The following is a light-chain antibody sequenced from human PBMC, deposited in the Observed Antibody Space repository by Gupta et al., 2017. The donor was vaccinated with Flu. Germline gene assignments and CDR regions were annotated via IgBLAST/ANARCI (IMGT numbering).Light chain of an antibody. V-gene: IGKV1-39*01. CDR1: QGINII. J-gene: IGKJ4*01. Sequence: GDRVTMTCRASQGINIILNWYQQRPGKAPKLLIHAASTMPSGVPSRFSGGGSGTDFTLTITSVQPDDFAVYYCQQSYSTPLTFGGGTKVDI. CDR2: AAS. CDR3: QQSYSTPLT.